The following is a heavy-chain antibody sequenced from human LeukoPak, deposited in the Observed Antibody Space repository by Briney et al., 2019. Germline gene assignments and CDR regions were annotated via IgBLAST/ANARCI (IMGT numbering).Heavy chain of an antibody. Sequence: SETLSLTCAVSGYSINSAYYWGWIRQPPGKGVEWIGSMYHSGIPYYNPSLKSRVTISVDTSENQFSLKLSSVTAADTAVYYCAREDACSSTSCYTNNWFDPWGQGILVTVSS. CDR3: AREDACSSTSCYTNNWFDP. CDR1: GYSINSAYY. CDR2: MYHSGIP. V-gene: IGHV4-38-2*02. J-gene: IGHJ5*02. D-gene: IGHD2-2*01.